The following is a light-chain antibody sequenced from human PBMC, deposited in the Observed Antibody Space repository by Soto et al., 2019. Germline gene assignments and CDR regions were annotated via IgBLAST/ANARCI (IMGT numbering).Light chain of an antibody. CDR2: AAT. CDR1: QTISNY. Sequence: DIQMTQSPSSLSASVGDRVTITCRASQTISNYLNWYQQKPGKAPRLLIYAATNLQSGVPSRFSGSGSGTGFPLTVSSLQFEDFATYYCQQSYSNLLTFGGGTKVEIK. V-gene: IGKV1-39*01. CDR3: QQSYSNLLT. J-gene: IGKJ4*01.